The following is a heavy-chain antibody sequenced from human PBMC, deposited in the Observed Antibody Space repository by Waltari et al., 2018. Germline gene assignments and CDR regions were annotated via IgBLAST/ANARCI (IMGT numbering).Heavy chain of an antibody. D-gene: IGHD2-2*01. CDR1: GGAFPKAG. CDR3: AKVSWASVEPAWGYIQL. CDR2: ILPVSGAG. J-gene: IGHJ1*01. V-gene: IGHV1-69*01. Sequence: QVQLVPSGAEVKKPGSSVRVPCAASGGAFPKAGITGVGQAPGQGLEWRGGILPVSGAGSSAQRFQNRVAISADESTTTSYLDLSNLRVDDTAIYYCAKVSWASVEPAWGYIQLWGQGTLVTVSS.